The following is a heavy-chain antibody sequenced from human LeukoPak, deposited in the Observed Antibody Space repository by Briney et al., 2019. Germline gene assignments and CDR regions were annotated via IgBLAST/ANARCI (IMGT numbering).Heavy chain of an antibody. CDR1: GGSISSYY. V-gene: IGHV4-59*01. CDR2: IYYSGST. J-gene: IGHJ6*03. Sequence: SETLSLTCTVSGGSISSYYWSWIRQPPGKGLEWIGYIYYSGSTNYNPSLKSRVTISVDTSKNQFSLKLSSVTAADTAVYYCARDLLGSDWLLTHYYMDVWGKGTTVTISS. CDR3: ARDLLGSDWLLTHYYMDV. D-gene: IGHD3-22*01.